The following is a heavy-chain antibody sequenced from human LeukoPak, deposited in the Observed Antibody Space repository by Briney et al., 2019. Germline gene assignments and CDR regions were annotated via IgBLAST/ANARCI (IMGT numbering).Heavy chain of an antibody. V-gene: IGHV4-59*12. D-gene: IGHD6-19*01. CDR1: GASISSYY. CDR2: IYYSGST. J-gene: IGHJ4*02. CDR3: ARGGIAVAGTNDY. Sequence: PAETLSLTCTVSGASISSYYTSWIRQPPGKGRGWLGYIYYSGSTNYNPSLKRRVTISVDTSKNQFSLKLSSVTAADTAVYFCARGGIAVAGTNDYWGQGTLVTVS.